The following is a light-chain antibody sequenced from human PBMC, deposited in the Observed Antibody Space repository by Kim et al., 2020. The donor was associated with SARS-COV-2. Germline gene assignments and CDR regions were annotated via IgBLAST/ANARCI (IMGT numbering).Light chain of an antibody. J-gene: IGKJ4*01. Sequence: ASVGDIVTITCRASQCISNYLAWYQQKPGLAPKVLIYSASTLQSGVPSRFSGSGSGTDFTLTISSLQPEDFATYYCQQLSTYPLTFGGGTKVEIK. CDR3: QQLSTYPLT. CDR2: SAS. CDR1: QCISNY. V-gene: IGKV1-9*01.